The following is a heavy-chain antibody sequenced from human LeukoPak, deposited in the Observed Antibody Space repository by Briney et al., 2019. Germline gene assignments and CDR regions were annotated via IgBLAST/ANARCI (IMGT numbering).Heavy chain of an antibody. J-gene: IGHJ2*01. V-gene: IGHV4-34*01. CDR3: AISGYAGGDNWYFDL. D-gene: IGHD2-8*01. CDR1: GGSFSGYY. Sequence: SETLSLTCAVYGGSFSGYYWSWIRQPPGKGLEWIGEINHSGSTNYNPSLKSRVTISVDTSKNQFSLKLSSVTAADTAVYYCAISGYAGGDNWYFDLWGRGTLVTVSS. CDR2: INHSGST.